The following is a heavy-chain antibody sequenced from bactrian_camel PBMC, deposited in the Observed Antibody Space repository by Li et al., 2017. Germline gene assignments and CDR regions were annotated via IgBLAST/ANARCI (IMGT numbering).Heavy chain of an antibody. D-gene: IGHD2*01. V-gene: IGHV3S53*01. CDR3: AADSCRGWKRWYLLRYSFDY. CDR1: GVSFNGFE. J-gene: IGHJ4*01. Sequence: HVQLVESGGGLVQPGGSLRLSCTASGVSFNGFEMGWYRQPLGRDCELVSSIASDGTLYYADSVKGRFTISQDNAKNTLYLQMNSLKPEDTAMYYCAADSCRGWKRWYLLRYSFDYYGQGTQVTVS. CDR2: IASDGTL.